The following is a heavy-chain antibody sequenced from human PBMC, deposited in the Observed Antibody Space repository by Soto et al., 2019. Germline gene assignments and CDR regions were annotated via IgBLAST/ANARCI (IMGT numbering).Heavy chain of an antibody. D-gene: IGHD3-3*02. CDR2: TYYRSKWYN. CDR3: ARDLSGFFQH. Sequence: PSQTLSRTCAISGDSVFSNSAAWNWIRQCPSRGLEWLGRTYYRSKWYNDYAGSVRSRITINPDTSKNQFSLHLNSVTPDDTAVYYCARDLSGFFQHWGLGTLVTVSS. V-gene: IGHV6-1*01. J-gene: IGHJ1*01. CDR1: GDSVFSNSAA.